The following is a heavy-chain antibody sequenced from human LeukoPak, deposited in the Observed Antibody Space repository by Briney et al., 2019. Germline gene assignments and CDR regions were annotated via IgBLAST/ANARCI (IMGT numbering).Heavy chain of an antibody. CDR1: GYTLTELS. Sequence: ASVKVSCKVSGYTLTELSMHWVRQAPGQGLEWMGIINPSGGSTSYAQKFQGRVTMTRDMSTSTVYMELSSLRSEDTAVYYCAGAVAGRGGYYYYYYMDVWGKGTTVTISS. D-gene: IGHD6-19*01. CDR2: INPSGGST. J-gene: IGHJ6*03. V-gene: IGHV1-46*01. CDR3: AGAVAGRGGYYYYYYMDV.